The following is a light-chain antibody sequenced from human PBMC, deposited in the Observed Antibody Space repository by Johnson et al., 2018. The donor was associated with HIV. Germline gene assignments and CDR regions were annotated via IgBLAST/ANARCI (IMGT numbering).Light chain of an antibody. CDR2: ENN. J-gene: IGLJ1*01. V-gene: IGLV1-51*02. CDR1: SSNIGNNY. Sequence: VLTQPPSVSAAPGQRVTISCSGSSSNIGNNYVSWYQQLPGAAPKLLIYENNKRPSGIPDRFSGSKSGTSATLGITGLQTGDEADYYCGTWDSSLSVYVFGTGTKVTVL. CDR3: GTWDSSLSVYV.